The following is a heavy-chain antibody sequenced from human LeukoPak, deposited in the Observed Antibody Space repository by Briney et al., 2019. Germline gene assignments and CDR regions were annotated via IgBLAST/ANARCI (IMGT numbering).Heavy chain of an antibody. CDR3: ARDNRGGGYSDY. J-gene: IGHJ4*02. Sequence: PGGSLRLSCAASGFPFSGYWMNWVRQSPGKGLEWVATMKQDGSEIYYVDSVKGRFTISRDNAKNSLFLQMNNLRAEDTALYYCARDNRGGGYSDYWGQGTLVTVSS. CDR2: MKQDGSEI. V-gene: IGHV3-7*01. CDR1: GFPFSGYW. D-gene: IGHD1-26*01.